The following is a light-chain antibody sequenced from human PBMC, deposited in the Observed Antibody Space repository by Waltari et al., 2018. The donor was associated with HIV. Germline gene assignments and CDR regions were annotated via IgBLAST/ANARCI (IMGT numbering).Light chain of an antibody. J-gene: IGLJ3*02. Sequence: QSVFPQPPSVPAAPGETVPISRPARNSTTGNGDVSWYQHLPGAAPKLLIHDNKKRPSGIPDRFSGSKSGTSATLDITGLQTGDEADYYCGTWDRTLSGGVFGGGTKLTVL. CDR2: DNK. CDR1: NSTTGNGD. V-gene: IGLV1-51*01. CDR3: GTWDRTLSGGV.